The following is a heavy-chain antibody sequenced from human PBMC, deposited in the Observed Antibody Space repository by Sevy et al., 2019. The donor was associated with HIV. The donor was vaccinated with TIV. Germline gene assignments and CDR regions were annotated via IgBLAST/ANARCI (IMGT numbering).Heavy chain of an antibody. D-gene: IGHD2-8*01. CDR3: ARVRGCTNGVCLYGMDV. CDR2: IYHSGST. CDR1: GGSISSGGYS. J-gene: IGHJ6*02. Sequence: KPSETLSLTCAVSGGSISSGGYSWSWIRQPPGKGLEWIGYIYHSGSTYYNPSLKSRVTISVDRSKNQFSLKLSSVTAADTAVYYCARVRGCTNGVCLYGMDVWGQGTTVTVSS. V-gene: IGHV4-30-2*01.